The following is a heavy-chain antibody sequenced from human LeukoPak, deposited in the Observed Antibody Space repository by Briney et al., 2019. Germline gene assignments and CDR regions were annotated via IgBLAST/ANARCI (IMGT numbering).Heavy chain of an antibody. J-gene: IGHJ4*02. CDR2: ISWNSGSI. V-gene: IGHV3-9*03. CDR1: GFTFDDYA. CDR3: AKDRYSRGWYIELVY. Sequence: PGRSLRLSCAASGFTFDDYAMHWVRQAPGKGLEWVSGISWNSGSIGYADSVKGRFTISRDNAKNSLYLQMNSLRAEDMALYYCAKDRYSRGWYIELVYWRQGTLVTVSS. D-gene: IGHD6-19*01.